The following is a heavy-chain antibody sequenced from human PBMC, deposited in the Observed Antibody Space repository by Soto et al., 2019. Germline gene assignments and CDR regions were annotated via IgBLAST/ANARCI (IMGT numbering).Heavy chain of an antibody. Sequence: GSLRLSCAASGFTFSSYGMHWVRQAPGKGLEWVAVISYDGSNKYYADSVKGRFTISRDNSKNTLYLQMNSLRAEDTAVYYCARGPIFEWFDPWGQGTLVTVSS. CDR3: ARGPIFEWFDP. J-gene: IGHJ5*02. CDR2: ISYDGSNK. V-gene: IGHV3-30*03. D-gene: IGHD2-21*01. CDR1: GFTFSSYG.